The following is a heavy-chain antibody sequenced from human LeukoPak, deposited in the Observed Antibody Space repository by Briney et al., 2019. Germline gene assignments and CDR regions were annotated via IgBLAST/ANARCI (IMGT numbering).Heavy chain of an antibody. CDR2: IKQDGSEK. Sequence: GGSLRLSCAASRLTFSNYWMDWVRQAPGKGLEWVANIKQDGSEKNYVDSVKGRFIISRDNAKNSLYLQMNTLRADDTAVYYCARDGFGTGSNWGQGTLVTVPS. J-gene: IGHJ4*02. V-gene: IGHV3-7*03. CDR1: RLTFSNYW. D-gene: IGHD3-16*01. CDR3: ARDGFGTGSN.